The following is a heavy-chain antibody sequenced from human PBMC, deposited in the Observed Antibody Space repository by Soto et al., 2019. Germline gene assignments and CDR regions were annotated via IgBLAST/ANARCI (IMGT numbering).Heavy chain of an antibody. Sequence: EVQLLESGGGLVQPGVSLRLSCAASGLTFGIYAMSWVRQAPGKGLEWVSSISADGDSTYYTDSVKGRFTISRDNSRNTLFLQLNSLRAEDTAVYYCAKHYDRTLGSWGQGTLVTVSS. CDR1: GLTFGIYA. D-gene: IGHD3-3*01. V-gene: IGHV3-23*01. CDR3: AKHYDRTLGS. CDR2: ISADGDST. J-gene: IGHJ4*02.